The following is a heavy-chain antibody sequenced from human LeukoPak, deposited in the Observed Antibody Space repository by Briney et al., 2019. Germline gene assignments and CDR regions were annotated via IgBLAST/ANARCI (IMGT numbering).Heavy chain of an antibody. CDR2: IYSGGST. CDR3: AREHSSSLDY. D-gene: IGHD6-13*01. J-gene: IGHJ4*02. V-gene: IGHV3-53*01. Sequence: PGGSLRLSCAASEFTVSSNYMSWVRQAPGKGLEWVSVIYSGGSTYYADSVKGRFTISRDNSKNTLYLQMNSLRAEDTAVYYCAREHSSSLDYWGQGTLVTVSS. CDR1: EFTVSSNY.